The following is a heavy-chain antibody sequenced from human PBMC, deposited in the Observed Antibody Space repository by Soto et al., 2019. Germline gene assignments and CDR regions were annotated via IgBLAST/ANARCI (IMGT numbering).Heavy chain of an antibody. CDR2: ISASGGST. J-gene: IGHJ6*02. Sequence: GGSLRLSCAASGFTFSTYAMSWVRQAPGKGLEWVSGISASGGSTYYTNSMKGRFTISRDNSKNTLYLQVNSLRAEDTAVYYCAKDPKAILPPHGMDVWGQGTTVTVSS. CDR1: GFTFSTYA. CDR3: AKDPKAILPPHGMDV. D-gene: IGHD2-2*02. V-gene: IGHV3-23*01.